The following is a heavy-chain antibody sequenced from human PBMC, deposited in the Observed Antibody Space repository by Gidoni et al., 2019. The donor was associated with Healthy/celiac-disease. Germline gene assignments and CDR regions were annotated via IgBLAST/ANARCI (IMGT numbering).Heavy chain of an antibody. CDR3: AKGFSKDYYYYMDV. V-gene: IGHV3-23*01. CDR2: ISGSGGST. J-gene: IGHJ6*03. D-gene: IGHD4-4*01. CDR1: GFTFSSLA. Sequence: EVQLLEYGGGLVQPGGSLRLSCAAAGFTFSSLAMSWVRQAPGEGLGWVSAISGSGGSTYYADSWKGRCTISRDNSKNTLYLQMNSLRAEDTAVYYCAKGFSKDYYYYMDVWGKGTTVPVSS.